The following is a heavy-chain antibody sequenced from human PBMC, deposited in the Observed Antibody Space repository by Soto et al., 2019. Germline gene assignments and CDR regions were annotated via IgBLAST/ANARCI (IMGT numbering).Heavy chain of an antibody. Sequence: SETLSLTCTVSCASISSGNYYWSWIRQPPGKGLEWIGYIYSSGTTYYNPSLESRVTISVDTSKNQFSLKLTSMNTADTAVYYCTRGGDPYKTGHWGQGTLVTVSS. V-gene: IGHV4-30-4*02. J-gene: IGHJ4*02. CDR2: IYSSGTT. CDR1: CASISSGNYY. D-gene: IGHD2-21*01. CDR3: TRGGDPYKTGH.